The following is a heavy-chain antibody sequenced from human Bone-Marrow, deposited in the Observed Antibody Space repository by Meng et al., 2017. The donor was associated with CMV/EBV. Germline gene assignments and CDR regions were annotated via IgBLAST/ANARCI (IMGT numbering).Heavy chain of an antibody. D-gene: IGHD6-6*01. CDR3: ARFPPLYSSSSGRVY. J-gene: IGHJ4*02. Sequence: ASVKVSCKASGYTFTSYDINWVRQATGQGLEWMGWMNPNSGDTGYAQNFQGRVTMTRNTSISTAYMELSSLRSDDTAVYYCARFPPLYSSSSGRVYWGQGALVTVS. CDR1: GYTFTSYD. CDR2: MNPNSGDT. V-gene: IGHV1-8*01.